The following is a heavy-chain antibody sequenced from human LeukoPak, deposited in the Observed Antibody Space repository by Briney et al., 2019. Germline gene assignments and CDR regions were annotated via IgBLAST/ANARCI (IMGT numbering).Heavy chain of an antibody. J-gene: IGHJ4*02. V-gene: IGHV3-23*01. D-gene: IGHD3-10*01. Sequence: GGSLRLSCAASGFTFSSYGMSWVRPAPGKGLEWVSAISGSGGSTYYADSVKGRFTISRDNSKNTLYLQMNSLRAEDTAVYYCARRITMVRGVNADYWGQGTLVTASS. CDR1: GFTFSSYG. CDR3: ARRITMVRGVNADY. CDR2: ISGSGGST.